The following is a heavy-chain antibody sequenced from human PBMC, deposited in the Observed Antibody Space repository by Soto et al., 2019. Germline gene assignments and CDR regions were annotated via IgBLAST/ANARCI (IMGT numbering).Heavy chain of an antibody. CDR1: GGTFSSYW. CDR3: ARDSGSSSWYY. CDR2: IKQDGSEK. D-gene: IGHD6-13*01. J-gene: IGHJ4*02. Sequence: GRSLRLSSAASGGTFSSYWMSWVRQAPGKGLEWVANIKQDGSEKYYVDSVKGRFTISRDNAKNSLYLQMNSLRAEDTAVYYCARDSGSSSWYYWGQGTLVTVYS. V-gene: IGHV3-7*03.